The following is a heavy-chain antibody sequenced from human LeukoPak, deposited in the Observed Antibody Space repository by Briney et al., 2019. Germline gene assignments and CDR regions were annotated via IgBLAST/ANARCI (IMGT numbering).Heavy chain of an antibody. CDR3: ARRHDYSIDDAVDL. Sequence: GGSLRLSCAASGFTFSSYSMNWVRQAPGKGLEWVSYISSSSSTIYYADSVKGRFTISRDNAKNSLYLQMNSLRAEDTAVYYCARRHDYSIDDAVDLWGQGTMVTVSS. CDR2: ISSSSSTI. V-gene: IGHV3-48*01. D-gene: IGHD4-11*01. J-gene: IGHJ3*01. CDR1: GFTFSSYS.